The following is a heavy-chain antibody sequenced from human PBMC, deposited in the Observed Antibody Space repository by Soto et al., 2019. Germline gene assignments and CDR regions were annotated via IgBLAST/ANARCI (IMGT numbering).Heavy chain of an antibody. D-gene: IGHD3-3*01. CDR2: IYYSGST. J-gene: IGHJ5*02. V-gene: IGHV4-39*01. CDR1: GGSISSSSYY. Sequence: PETPSLTCTVSGGSISSSSYYWGWFRQPPGKGLEWIGSIYYSGSTYYNPSLKSRVTISVDTSKNQFSLKLSSVTAADTAVYYFARLWDITIFGVASNWFDPWGQGTLVTVSS. CDR3: ARLWDITIFGVASNWFDP.